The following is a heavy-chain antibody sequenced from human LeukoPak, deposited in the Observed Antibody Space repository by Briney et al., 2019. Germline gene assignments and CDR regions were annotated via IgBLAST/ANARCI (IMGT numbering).Heavy chain of an antibody. D-gene: IGHD6-13*01. CDR3: ARGADSSSWYVTVFDY. V-gene: IGHV4-59*01. CDR1: GGSISSYY. Sequence: SETLSLTCTVSGGSISSYYWSWIRQPPGKGLEWIGYIYYSGSTNYNPSLKSRVTISGDTSKNQFSLKLRSVTAADTAVYYCARGADSSSWYVTVFDYWGQGTLVTVSS. CDR2: IYYSGST. J-gene: IGHJ4*02.